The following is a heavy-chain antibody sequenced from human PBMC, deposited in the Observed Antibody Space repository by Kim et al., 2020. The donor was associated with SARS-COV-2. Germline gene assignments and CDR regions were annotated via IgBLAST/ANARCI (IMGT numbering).Heavy chain of an antibody. Sequence: GGSLRLSCAASGFIFSSYWIHWVRQAPGKGLVWVSRINPDGSITTYADSVKGRFTISRDNAKNTMYLQMNSLRAEDTAVYYCARSLGGGSDYWGQGTLVT. V-gene: IGHV3-74*01. CDR1: GFIFSSYW. CDR3: ARSLGGGSDY. D-gene: IGHD2-15*01. CDR2: INPDGSIT. J-gene: IGHJ4*02.